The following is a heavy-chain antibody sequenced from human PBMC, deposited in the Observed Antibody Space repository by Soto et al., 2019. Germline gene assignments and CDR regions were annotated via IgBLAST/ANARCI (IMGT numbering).Heavy chain of an antibody. D-gene: IGHD3-16*01. CDR3: ASRIRSYFDY. J-gene: IGHJ4*02. CDR2: IYYSGST. CDR1: GGSISSGGYY. Sequence: SETLSLTCTVSGGSISSGGYYWSWIRQHPGKGLEWIGYIYYSGSTYYNPSLKSRVTISVDTSKNQFSLKLSSVTAADTAVYYCASRIRSYFDYWGQGTLVTVSS. V-gene: IGHV4-31*03.